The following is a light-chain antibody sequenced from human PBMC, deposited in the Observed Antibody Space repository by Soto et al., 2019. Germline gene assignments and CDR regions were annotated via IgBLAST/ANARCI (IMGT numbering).Light chain of an antibody. CDR2: DVN. CDR1: SSDIGAYNF. J-gene: IGLJ2*01. V-gene: IGLV2-14*03. Sequence: QLVLTQPASVSGSPGQSITIPCTGTSSDIGAYNFVSWYQQHPGKAPKLMLYDVNIRPSGVSNRFSGSKSGNTASLTISGLQAEDEADYYCTSWTTSTTMIFGGGTKLTVL. CDR3: TSWTTSTTMI.